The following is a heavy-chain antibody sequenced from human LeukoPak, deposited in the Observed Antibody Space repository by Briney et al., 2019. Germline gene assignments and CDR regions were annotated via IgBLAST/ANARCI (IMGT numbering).Heavy chain of an antibody. D-gene: IGHD3-3*01. CDR2: ISSSGSTI. CDR3: ARERSGYYRDF. J-gene: IGHJ4*02. CDR1: GFTFSSYE. V-gene: IGHV3-48*03. Sequence: PGGSLRLPCAASGFTFSSYEMNWVRQAPGKGLEWVSYISSSGSTIYYADSVKGRFTISRDDAQNTLYLQMNSLRVEDTAVYYCARERSGYYRDFWGQGTLVTVSS.